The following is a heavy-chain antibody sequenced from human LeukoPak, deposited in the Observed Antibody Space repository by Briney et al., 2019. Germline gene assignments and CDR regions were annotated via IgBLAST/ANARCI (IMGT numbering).Heavy chain of an antibody. J-gene: IGHJ4*02. Sequence: GGSLRLSCAASGFTFSSYGMHWVRQAPGKGLEWVAVIWYDGSNKYYADSVKCRFTISRDNSKNTLYLQMNSLRAEDTAVYYCARDRGQWELLAFDYWGQGPLVTVSS. CDR1: GFTFSSYG. CDR2: IWYDGSNK. D-gene: IGHD1-26*01. CDR3: ARDRGQWELLAFDY. V-gene: IGHV3-33*01.